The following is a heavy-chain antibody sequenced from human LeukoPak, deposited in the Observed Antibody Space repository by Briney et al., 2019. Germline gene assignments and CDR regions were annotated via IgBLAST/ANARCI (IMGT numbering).Heavy chain of an antibody. CDR1: GXTFSSYG. D-gene: IGHD2-15*01. J-gene: IGHJ5*02. V-gene: IGHV3-30*03. Sequence: GGSLRLSCAASGXTFSSYGMHWVRQAPGKGLEWVAVISYDGSDKFYADSVKGRLTISRDNSKSTLYLHMNSLRAEDTAVYYCARMVAGYGSSPWGQGTLVTVSS. CDR2: ISYDGSDK. CDR3: ARMVAGYGSSP.